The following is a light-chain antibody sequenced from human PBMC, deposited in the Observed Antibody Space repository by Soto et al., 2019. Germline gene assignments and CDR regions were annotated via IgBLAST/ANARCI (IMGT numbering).Light chain of an antibody. J-gene: IGKJ5*01. CDR2: GAS. Sequence: EVVMTQSPATLSVSPGEGVTLSFRANQGIGDTLAWYQHKPGQAPRLLVSGASTRATGVPARFSGSGSDTVFSLSISSLQSEDSAVYFCQQYKNWPFTFGQGTRLEIK. CDR3: QQYKNWPFT. V-gene: IGKV3-15*01. CDR1: QGIGDT.